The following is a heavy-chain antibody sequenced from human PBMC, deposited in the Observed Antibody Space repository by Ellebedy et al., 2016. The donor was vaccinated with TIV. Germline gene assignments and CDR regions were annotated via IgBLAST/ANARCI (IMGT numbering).Heavy chain of an antibody. D-gene: IGHD2-2*01. Sequence: GGSLRLSCAASGFTFSDYYMIWIRQAPGKGLEWVSYISNSGSTIYYADSVKGRFTISRDNAKNSLSLQMNSLRPEDTAVYYCARDARFIDQQHNWFDPWGQGTLVTVSS. CDR1: GFTFSDYY. CDR2: ISNSGSTI. V-gene: IGHV3-11*01. J-gene: IGHJ5*02. CDR3: ARDARFIDQQHNWFDP.